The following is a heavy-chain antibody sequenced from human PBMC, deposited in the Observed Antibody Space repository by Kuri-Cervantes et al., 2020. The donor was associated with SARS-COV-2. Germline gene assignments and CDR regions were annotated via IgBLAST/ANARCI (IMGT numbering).Heavy chain of an antibody. CDR3: ARHVGDFVPSPFDV. V-gene: IGHV4-34*01. CDR1: GGSFSNFL. Sequence: SETLSLTCGVYGGSFSNFLWDWVRQPPGKGLEWIGEINYSGTTNYNPSLKSRVTISVDPSKNLFSLNLTSVTAADTVLYSCARHVGDFVPSPFDVWGRGTMVTVSS. J-gene: IGHJ3*01. D-gene: IGHD4-17*01. CDR2: INYSGTT.